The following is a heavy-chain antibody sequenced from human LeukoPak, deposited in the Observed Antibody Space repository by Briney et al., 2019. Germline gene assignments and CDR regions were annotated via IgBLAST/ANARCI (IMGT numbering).Heavy chain of an antibody. J-gene: IGHJ4*02. CDR3: ASLKPDSTKGYPGLYLFDY. Sequence: GASVKVSCKASGYTFTDYYMHWVRQAPGQGLQWMGWINPNTGGTNYAQKFQGRVTMTRDTSISTAYMELSRLRSDDTAMYYCASLKPDSTKGYPGLYLFDYWGQGTLVTVSS. D-gene: IGHD2-2*02. CDR1: GYTFTDYY. CDR2: INPNTGGT. V-gene: IGHV1-2*02.